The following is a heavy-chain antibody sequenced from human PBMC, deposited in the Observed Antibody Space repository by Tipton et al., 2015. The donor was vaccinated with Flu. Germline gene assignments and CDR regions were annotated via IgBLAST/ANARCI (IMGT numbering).Heavy chain of an antibody. CDR2: IYSTGEV. V-gene: IGHV4-4*07. Sequence: TLSLTCTVSGGSINNYFWTWMRQSAGKGLEWIGRIYSTGEVGYNPSLKGRVTMSVDTSKNQFSLELSSVTAADTAVYFCARGLRGGTAAGGYENWFDPWGQGSLVTASS. CDR1: GGSINNYF. CDR3: ARGLRGGTAAGGYENWFDP. D-gene: IGHD6-13*01. J-gene: IGHJ5*02.